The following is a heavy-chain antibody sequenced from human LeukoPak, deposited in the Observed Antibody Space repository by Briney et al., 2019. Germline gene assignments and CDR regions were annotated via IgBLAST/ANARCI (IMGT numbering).Heavy chain of an antibody. D-gene: IGHD4-17*01. CDR2: ISWNSGSI. CDR1: GFTFDDYA. V-gene: IGHV3-9*01. CDR3: AKSSPGDYVGYYGMDV. Sequence: GRSLRLSCAASGFTFDDYAMHWVRQAPGKGLEWVSGISWNSGSIGYADSVKGRFTISRDNAKNSLYLQMNSLRAEDTALYYCAKSSPGDYVGYYGMDVWGQGTTVTVPS. J-gene: IGHJ6*02.